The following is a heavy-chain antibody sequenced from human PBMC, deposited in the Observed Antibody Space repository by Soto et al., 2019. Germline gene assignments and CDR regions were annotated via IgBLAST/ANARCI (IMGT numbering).Heavy chain of an antibody. V-gene: IGHV3-74*01. CDR1: GFTFSSYW. CDR3: GRSREGYSYFEH. Sequence: EVQLVESGGGFVQPGGSLRLSCAASGFTFSSYWMHWVRQAPGAGPVWVSRNSSDGSNIYYADSVKGRFTVSRDNAKNTLYLQMSSLRADDTAVYYCGRSREGYSYFEHWGQGILVTVSS. D-gene: IGHD4-4*01. J-gene: IGHJ4*02. CDR2: NSSDGSNI.